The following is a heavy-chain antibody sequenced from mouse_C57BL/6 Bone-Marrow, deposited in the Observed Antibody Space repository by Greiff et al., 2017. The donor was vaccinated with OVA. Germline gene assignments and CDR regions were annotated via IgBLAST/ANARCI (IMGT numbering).Heavy chain of an antibody. CDR3: ARWEKYYYYGYDGFAY. V-gene: IGHV1-4*01. CDR2: INPSSGYT. J-gene: IGHJ3*01. CDR1: GYTFTSYT. Sequence: QVQLQQSGAELARPGASVKTSCKASGYTFTSYTMHWVKQRPGQGLEWIGYINPSSGYTKYNQKFKDKATLTADKSSSTAYMQLSSLTSEDSAVYYCARWEKYYYYGYDGFAYWGQGTLVTVSA. D-gene: IGHD2-2*01.